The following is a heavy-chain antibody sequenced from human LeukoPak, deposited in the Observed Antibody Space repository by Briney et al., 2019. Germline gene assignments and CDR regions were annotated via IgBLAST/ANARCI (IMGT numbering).Heavy chain of an antibody. CDR1: GGSFSGYY. CDR3: ARGYRYDYVWGSYPLTPFDY. D-gene: IGHD3-16*02. CDR2: INHSGST. J-gene: IGHJ4*02. V-gene: IGHV4-34*01. Sequence: SETLSLTCAVYGGSFSGYYWSWTRQPPGKGLEWIGEINHSGSTNYNPSLKSRVTISVDTSKNQFSLKLSSVTAADTAVYYCARGYRYDYVWGSYPLTPFDYWGQGTLVTVSS.